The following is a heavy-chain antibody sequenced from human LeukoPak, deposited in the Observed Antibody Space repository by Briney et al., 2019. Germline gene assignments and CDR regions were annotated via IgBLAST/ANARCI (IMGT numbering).Heavy chain of an antibody. Sequence: SETLSLTCTVSGGPISSGGYYWSWIRQHPGKGLEWIGYIYYSGSTYYNPSLKSRVTISVDTSKNQFSLKLSSVTAADTAVYYCPRVAARPTTTRAVDYWGQGTLVTVSS. CDR1: GGPISSGGYY. CDR3: PRVAARPTTTRAVDY. V-gene: IGHV4-31*03. J-gene: IGHJ4*02. CDR2: IYYSGST. D-gene: IGHD6-6*01.